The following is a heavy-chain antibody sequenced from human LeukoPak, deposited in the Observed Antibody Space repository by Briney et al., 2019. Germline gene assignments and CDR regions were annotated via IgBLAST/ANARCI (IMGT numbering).Heavy chain of an antibody. J-gene: IGHJ4*02. Sequence: GRPLRLSCAASGFTFSRFAMHWVRQAPGKGLEWVAGTPYDGRNEYYADSVRGRFTISRDNSKGTLNLQMNSLRTEDTAVYYCVRASREWVQFYFDYWGQGTLVTVSS. CDR1: GFTFSRFA. CDR3: VRASREWVQFYFDY. D-gene: IGHD5-24*01. CDR2: TPYDGRNE. V-gene: IGHV3-30*04.